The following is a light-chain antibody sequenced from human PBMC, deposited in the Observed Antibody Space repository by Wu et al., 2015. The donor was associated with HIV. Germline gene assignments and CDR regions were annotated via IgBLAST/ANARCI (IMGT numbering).Light chain of an antibody. CDR1: QSVSSSY. V-gene: IGKV3-20*01. J-gene: IGKJ1*01. CDR3: HHYGSSQWT. CDR2: VHP. Sequence: TLSCRASQSVSSSYVACISRTWPGSQVLHSMVHPAGPLASQTGFRGSGSGTDFTLTISRLEPEDSAVYYCHHYGSSQWTFGQGTKVEIK.